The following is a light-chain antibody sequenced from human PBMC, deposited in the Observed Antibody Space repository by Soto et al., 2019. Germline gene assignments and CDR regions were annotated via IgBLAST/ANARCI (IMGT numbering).Light chain of an antibody. V-gene: IGKV1-5*01. CDR3: QHYKMYSPWT. J-gene: IGKJ1*01. CDR2: DAS. Sequence: DIQMTQSPSTLSASVGDGVTITCRASQSISSWLAWYQQKPGKAPKLLIYDASSLASGVPSRFSGSGSGTEFTLTISSLQPDDFATYYCQHYKMYSPWTFGQGTKVDIK. CDR1: QSISSW.